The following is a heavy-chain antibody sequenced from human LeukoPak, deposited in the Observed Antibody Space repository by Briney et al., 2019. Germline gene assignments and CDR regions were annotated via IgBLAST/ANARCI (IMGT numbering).Heavy chain of an antibody. CDR2: IYYSGST. D-gene: IGHD6-19*01. J-gene: IGHJ5*02. CDR1: GGSVSSGSYY. Sequence: SETLSLTCTVSGGSVSSGSYYWSWIRQPPGKGLEWIRYIYYSGSTNYNPSLKSRVTISVDTSKNQFSLKLSFVTAADTAVYYFARDIRQYGLGTWFDPWGQGTLVTVSS. CDR3: ARDIRQYGLGTWFDP. V-gene: IGHV4-61*01.